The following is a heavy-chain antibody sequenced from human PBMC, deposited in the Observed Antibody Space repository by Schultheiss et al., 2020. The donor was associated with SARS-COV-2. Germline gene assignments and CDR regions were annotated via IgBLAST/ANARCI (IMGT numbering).Heavy chain of an antibody. J-gene: IGHJ5*02. CDR2: INHSGST. V-gene: IGHV4-34*01. D-gene: IGHD6-6*01. Sequence: SQTLSLTCAVYGASFSSYYWSWIRQPPGKGLEWIGEINHSGSTNYNPSLKSRVTISVDTSKNQFSLKLSSVTAADTAVYYCARAGYSSSNWFDPWGQGTLVTVSS. CDR3: ARAGYSSSNWFDP. CDR1: GASFSSYY.